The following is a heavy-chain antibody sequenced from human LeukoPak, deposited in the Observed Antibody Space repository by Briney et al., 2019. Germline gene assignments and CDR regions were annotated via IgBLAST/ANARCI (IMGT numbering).Heavy chain of an antibody. CDR2: ISGSGGTT. V-gene: IGHV3-23*01. D-gene: IGHD1-1*01. CDR1: GFIFSGYA. CDR3: AKDWKTWNQEFDA. J-gene: IGHJ5*02. Sequence: GGSLRLSCAASGFIFSGYAMTWGRQAPGKGLEWVSTISGSGGTTYYADSVRGRFTISRDNSGNTLYLQMNSLRAEDTAVYYCAKDWKTWNQEFDAWGQGTLVTVSS.